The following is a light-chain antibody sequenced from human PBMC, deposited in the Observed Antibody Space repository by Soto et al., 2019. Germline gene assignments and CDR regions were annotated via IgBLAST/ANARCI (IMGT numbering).Light chain of an antibody. CDR1: KRDICVYYF. V-gene: IGLV2-8*01. Sequence: QSLLTQPPSASGSPVQSVTISCTGTKRDICVYYFVAWYQHHPGKSPRLIIYEVVHRPSGVHDRFSGSKSGNTASLTVSGLQAADEADYFCKSYAGSXTYVLGRGTKVXV. CDR2: EVV. J-gene: IGLJ1*01. CDR3: KSYAGSXTYV.